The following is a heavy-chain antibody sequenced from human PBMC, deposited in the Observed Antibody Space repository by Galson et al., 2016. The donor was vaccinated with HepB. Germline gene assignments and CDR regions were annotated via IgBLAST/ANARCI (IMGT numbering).Heavy chain of an antibody. V-gene: IGHV4-34*01. Sequence: ETLSLTCAVYGGSFRGYSWTWIRQPPGKGLEWIGEMHHRGRNNYNPSLKSRVSISVDTSKNQFSLNVTSVTAADTAVYYCARLGDYDILTGSPGFDYWGQGTVVTVPS. D-gene: IGHD3-9*01. J-gene: IGHJ4*02. CDR2: MHHRGRN. CDR1: GGSFRGYS. CDR3: ARLGDYDILTGSPGFDY.